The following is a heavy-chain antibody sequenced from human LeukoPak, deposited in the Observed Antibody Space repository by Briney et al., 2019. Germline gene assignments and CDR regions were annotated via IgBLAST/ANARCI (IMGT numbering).Heavy chain of an antibody. J-gene: IGHJ6*02. Sequence: SETLSLTCAVYGGSFSGYYWSWIRQPPGKGLEWIGEINHSGSTNYNPSLKSRVTISVDTSKNQFSLKLGSVTAADTAVYYCARDPYSSGWYGDYYYYGMDVWGQGTTVTVSS. D-gene: IGHD6-19*01. CDR1: GGSFSGYY. V-gene: IGHV4-34*01. CDR3: ARDPYSSGWYGDYYYYGMDV. CDR2: INHSGST.